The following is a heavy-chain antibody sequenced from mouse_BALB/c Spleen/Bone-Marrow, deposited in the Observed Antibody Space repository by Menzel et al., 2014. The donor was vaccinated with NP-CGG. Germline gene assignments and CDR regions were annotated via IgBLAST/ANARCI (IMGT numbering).Heavy chain of an antibody. Sequence: EVKLVESGGGLVQPGGSLRLSCATSGFTFTDYYMNWVRQPPGKALEWLGFIRNKANGYTTEFSASVKGRFTISRDNSQSILYLQMNTLRAEDSATYYCARDIGGITLDYWGQGTTLTVPS. V-gene: IGHV7-3*02. CDR2: IRNKANGYTT. D-gene: IGHD1-1*01. J-gene: IGHJ2*01. CDR1: GFTFTDYY. CDR3: ARDIGGITLDY.